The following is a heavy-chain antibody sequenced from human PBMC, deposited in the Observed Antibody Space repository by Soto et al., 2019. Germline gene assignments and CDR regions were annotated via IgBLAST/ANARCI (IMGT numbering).Heavy chain of an antibody. CDR2: INPSGGST. J-gene: IGHJ3*02. CDR1: GYTFTSYY. V-gene: IGHV1-46*01. D-gene: IGHD5-12*01. CDR3: ARRFGEYSGYDDAFDI. Sequence: ASVKVSCKASGYTFTSYYMHWVRQAPGQGLEWMGIINPSGGSTSYAQKFQGRVTMTRDTSTSTVYMELSSLRSEDTAVYYCARRFGEYSGYDDAFDIWGQGTMVTVSS.